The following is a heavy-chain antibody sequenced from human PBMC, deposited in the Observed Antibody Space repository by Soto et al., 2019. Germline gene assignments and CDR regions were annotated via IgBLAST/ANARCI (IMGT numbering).Heavy chain of an antibody. CDR2: ISYDGSNK. D-gene: IGHD5-18*01. CDR1: GFTFSSYA. V-gene: IGHV3-30-3*01. CDR3: ARDYVDTAAYYFDY. Sequence: QVQLVESGGGVVQPGRSLRLFCAASGFTFSSYAMHWVRQAPGKGLEWVAVISYDGSNKYYADSVKGRFTISRDNSKNTLYLQMNSLRAEDTAVYYCARDYVDTAAYYFDYWGQGTLVTVSS. J-gene: IGHJ4*02.